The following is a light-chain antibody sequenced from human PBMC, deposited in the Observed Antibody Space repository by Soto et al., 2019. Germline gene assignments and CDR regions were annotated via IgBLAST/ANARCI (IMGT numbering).Light chain of an antibody. CDR2: GAS. Sequence: EIQMTQSPATLSASVGDRFTITCMASQSISRWLTWYQLKPGKAPNLLMYGASYLKSGVPTRFSGSGSGTDFTLTISSLQPEDFAIYYCQQTYTTPEITFGQGTRLEIK. CDR3: QQTYTTPEIT. V-gene: IGKV1-39*01. CDR1: QSISRW. J-gene: IGKJ5*01.